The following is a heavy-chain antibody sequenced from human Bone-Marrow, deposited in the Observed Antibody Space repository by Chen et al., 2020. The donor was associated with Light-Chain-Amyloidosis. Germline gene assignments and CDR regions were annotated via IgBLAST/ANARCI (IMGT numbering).Heavy chain of an antibody. J-gene: IGHJ3*02. CDR2: ISGSGGSR. D-gene: IGHD3-9*01. V-gene: IGHV3-23*04. Sequence: EVQLVESGGGLLQRGGSLRLSCAASGFAFSSYAMSWVRQAPGKGLEWVATISGSGGSRYYGDSVKCRLTISRDNSKNALFRQMNSLRAEDTAVYYCAKDISYDDILPGYPADAFDIWGQGTMVTVSS. CDR3: AKDISYDDILPGYPADAFDI. CDR1: GFAFSSYA.